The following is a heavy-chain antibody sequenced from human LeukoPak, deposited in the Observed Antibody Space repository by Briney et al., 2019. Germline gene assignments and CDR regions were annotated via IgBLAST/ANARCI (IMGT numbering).Heavy chain of an antibody. D-gene: IGHD6-13*01. CDR3: ARAPMYSGSWFHFDY. J-gene: IGHJ4*02. CDR2: ISGGSSTI. Sequence: GGSLRLSCAASGFTFSSYSMTWVRQAPGKGLEWVSFISGGSSTIYYADSVKGRFTISRDNAKNSLYLQMSSLRDEDTAVYYCARAPMYSGSWFHFDYWGQGTLVTVSP. CDR1: GFTFSSYS. V-gene: IGHV3-48*02.